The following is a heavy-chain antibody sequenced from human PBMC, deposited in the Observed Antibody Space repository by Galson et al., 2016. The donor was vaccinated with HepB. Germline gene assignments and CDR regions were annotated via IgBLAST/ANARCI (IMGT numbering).Heavy chain of an antibody. Sequence: SLRLSCAASGFIFSQFAVHWVRQAPGKGLEWVAVISYSGTNKYYTESVKGRFTVSRDDSKNTLSLQMNTLRPEDTAVYYCARDQKYSGTDFYCAMDVGGRGATVTGSS. CDR3: ARDQKYSGTDFYCAMDV. D-gene: IGHD5-12*01. CDR2: ISYSGTNK. J-gene: IGHJ6*04. CDR1: GFIFSQFA. V-gene: IGHV3-30-3*01.